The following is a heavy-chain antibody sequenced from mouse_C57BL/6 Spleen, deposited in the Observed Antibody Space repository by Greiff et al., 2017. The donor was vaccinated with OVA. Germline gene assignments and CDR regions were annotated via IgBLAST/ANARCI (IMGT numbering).Heavy chain of an antibody. V-gene: IGHV1-52*01. CDR2: IDPSDSET. D-gene: IGHD3-2*02. Sequence: VQLQQPGAELVRPGSSVKLSCKASGYTFTSYWMHWVKQRPIQGLEWIGNIDPSDSETHSNQKFKDKATLTVDKSSSTAYMQLSSLTSEDSAVYYCARSGSSGYFDYWGQGTTLTVSS. CDR3: ARSGSSGYFDY. CDR1: GYTFTSYW. J-gene: IGHJ2*01.